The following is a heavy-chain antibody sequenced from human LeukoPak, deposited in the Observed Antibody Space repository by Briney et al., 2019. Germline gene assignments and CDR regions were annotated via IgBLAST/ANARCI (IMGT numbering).Heavy chain of an antibody. J-gene: IGHJ4*02. D-gene: IGHD3-22*01. CDR2: INHSGST. CDR3: ARGYYDSSGPKSYYFDY. CDR1: GGSLSGYY. V-gene: IGHV4-34*01. Sequence: SAETLSLTCAVYGGSLSGYYESWIRQPPGKGLEWIGEINHSGSTNYNPSLKSRVTISVDTSKNQFSLKLSSVTAADTAVYYCARGYYDSSGPKSYYFDYWGQGTLVTVSS.